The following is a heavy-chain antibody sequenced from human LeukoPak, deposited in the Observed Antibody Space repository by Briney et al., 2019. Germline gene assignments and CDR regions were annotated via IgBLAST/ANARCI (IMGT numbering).Heavy chain of an antibody. CDR1: GYTFTSYD. CDR2: MNPNSGNT. Sequence: ASVKVSCKASGYTFTSYDINWVRQATGQGLEWMGWMNPNSGNTGYAQKFQGRVTMTRNTSISTAYMELNSLRAKDTAVYYCARRAGAYSHPYDYWGQGTLVTVSS. J-gene: IGHJ4*02. D-gene: IGHD4/OR15-4a*01. CDR3: ARRAGAYSHPYDY. V-gene: IGHV1-8*01.